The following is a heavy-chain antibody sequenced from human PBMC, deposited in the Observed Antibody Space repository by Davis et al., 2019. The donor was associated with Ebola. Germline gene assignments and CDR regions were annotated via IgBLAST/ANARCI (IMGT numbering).Heavy chain of an antibody. CDR2: ISWNSGSI. V-gene: IGHV3-9*01. CDR3: AKEGRGVGAFDY. Sequence: GGSLRLSCAASGFTFDDYAMHWVRQAPGKGLEWVSGISWNSGSIGYADSVKGRFTISRDNAKNSLYLQMNSLRAEDTALYYCAKEGRGVGAFDYWGQGTLVTVSS. D-gene: IGHD1-26*01. J-gene: IGHJ4*02. CDR1: GFTFDDYA.